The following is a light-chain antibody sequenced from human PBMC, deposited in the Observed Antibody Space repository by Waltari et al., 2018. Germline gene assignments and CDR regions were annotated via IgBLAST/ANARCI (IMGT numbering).Light chain of an antibody. CDR3: HQYYSYSRT. CDR2: KAS. J-gene: IGKJ1*01. Sequence: DIQMTQSPSTLSASVGDSVTITCRASETVLTWLAWYQQKPGKAPKLLIYKASSLESGVPSRFSGSASGTEFTLTITSLQPDDFASYYCHQYYSYSRTFGQGTKVEIK. V-gene: IGKV1-5*03. CDR1: ETVLTW.